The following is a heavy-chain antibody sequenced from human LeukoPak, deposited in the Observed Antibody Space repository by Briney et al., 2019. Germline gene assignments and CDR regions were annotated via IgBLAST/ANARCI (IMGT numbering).Heavy chain of an antibody. D-gene: IGHD2-2*01. J-gene: IGHJ5*02. V-gene: IGHV3-74*01. Sequence: GGSLRLSCAASGFTFSSYWMHWVRQAPGKGLVWVSRINSDGSSTSYADSVKSRFTISRDNAKNTLYLQMNSLRAEDTAVYYCARGVGYCSSTSCYWWFDPWGQGTLVTVSS. CDR2: INSDGSST. CDR1: GFTFSSYW. CDR3: ARGVGYCSSTSCYWWFDP.